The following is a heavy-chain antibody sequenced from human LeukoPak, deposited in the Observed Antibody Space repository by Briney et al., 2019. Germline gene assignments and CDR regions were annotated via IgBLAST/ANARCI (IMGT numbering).Heavy chain of an antibody. CDR3: ARSIAEYYFDY. CDR1: GGSINSYY. V-gene: IGHV4-59*01. J-gene: IGHJ4*02. Sequence: SETLSLTCTVSGGSINSYYWMWLRQPPGKELEGIGYIYSTGTTNYNPSLKSRVTISVDTSKNQFSLKLSSVTAADTAVYYCARSIAEYYFDYWGQGTLVTVSS. CDR2: IYSTGTT. D-gene: IGHD6-6*01.